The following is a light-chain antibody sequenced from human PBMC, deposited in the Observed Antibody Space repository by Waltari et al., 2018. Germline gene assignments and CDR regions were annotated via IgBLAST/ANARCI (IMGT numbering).Light chain of an antibody. Sequence: DIQMTQSPSSLSASVGDRVTITCRASQSIASFFNWYQQKPGTAPKLLIYGASSLQSGVPSRFSVSGSGTDFTLTISALHREDVATYYCQQNYISPWTFGQGTKVEIK. CDR3: QQNYISPWT. J-gene: IGKJ1*01. CDR1: QSIASF. V-gene: IGKV1-39*01. CDR2: GAS.